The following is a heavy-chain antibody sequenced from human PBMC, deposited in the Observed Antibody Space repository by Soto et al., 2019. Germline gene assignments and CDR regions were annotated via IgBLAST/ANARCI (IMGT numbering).Heavy chain of an antibody. Sequence: EVQLVQSGAEVKKPGESLKISCKGSGYSFTSYWIGWVRQMPGKGLEWMGIIYPGDSDTRYSPSFQGQVTISADKSISTAYLQRSSLKASDTAMYYCARQSHVFDSSGYFYYWGQGTLVTVSS. D-gene: IGHD3-22*01. CDR2: IYPGDSDT. V-gene: IGHV5-51*01. J-gene: IGHJ4*02. CDR1: GYSFTSYW. CDR3: ARQSHVFDSSGYFYY.